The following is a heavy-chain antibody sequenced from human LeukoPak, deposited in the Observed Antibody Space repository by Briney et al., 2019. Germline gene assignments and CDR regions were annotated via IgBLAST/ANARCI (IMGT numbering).Heavy chain of an antibody. Sequence: SETLSLTCAVSGGSISSGGYSWGWIRQPPGKGLEWIGYIYCSRSTYYKPSLKSRVTISVDTSKNQFSLKLSSVTAADTAVYYCARAQKKYYYDSSGYHSRDYFDYWGQGTLVTVSS. J-gene: IGHJ4*02. D-gene: IGHD3-22*01. CDR3: ARAQKKYYYDSSGYHSRDYFDY. CDR2: IYCSRST. CDR1: GGSISSGGYS. V-gene: IGHV4-30-4*07.